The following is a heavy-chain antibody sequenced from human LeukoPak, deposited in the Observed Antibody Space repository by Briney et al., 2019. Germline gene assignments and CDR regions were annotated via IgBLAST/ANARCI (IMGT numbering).Heavy chain of an antibody. D-gene: IGHD2-21*02. CDR1: GGSISSGSYY. V-gene: IGHV4-61*02. CDR2: IYTSGST. CDR3: ARGRGDCPWYFDY. J-gene: IGHJ4*02. Sequence: SETLSLTCTVSGGSISSGSYYWSWIRQPAGKGLEWIGRIYTSGSTNYNPSLKSRVTISVDTSKNQFPLKLSSVTAADTAVYYCARGRGDCPWYFDYWGQGTLVTVSS.